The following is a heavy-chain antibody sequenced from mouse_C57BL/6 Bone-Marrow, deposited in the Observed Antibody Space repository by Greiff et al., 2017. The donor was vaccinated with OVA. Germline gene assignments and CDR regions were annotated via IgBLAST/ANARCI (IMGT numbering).Heavy chain of an antibody. CDR2: IYPRSGNT. V-gene: IGHV1-81*01. D-gene: IGHD2-5*01. CDR1: GYTFTSYG. Sequence: VQLQQSGAELARPGASVKLSCKASGYTFTSYGISWVKQRTGQGLEWIGEIYPRSGNTYYNEKFKGKATLTADKSSSTAYMELRSLTSEDSAVYFCPRGYSNYLAYWGQGTLVTVSA. J-gene: IGHJ3*01. CDR3: PRGYSNYLAY.